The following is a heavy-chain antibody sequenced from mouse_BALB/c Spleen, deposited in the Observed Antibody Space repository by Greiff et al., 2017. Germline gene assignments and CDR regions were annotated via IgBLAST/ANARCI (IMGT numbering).Heavy chain of an antibody. D-gene: IGHD2-4*01. V-gene: IGHV1-39*01. Sequence: EVKLVESGPELEKPGASVKISCKASGYSFTGYNMNWVKQSNGKSLEWIGNIDPYYGGTSYNQKFKRKATLTVDKSSSTAYMQLKSLTSEDSAVYYCAMGDDYDGFAYWGQGTLVTVSA. CDR2: IDPYYGGT. J-gene: IGHJ3*01. CDR1: GYSFTGYN. CDR3: AMGDDYDGFAY.